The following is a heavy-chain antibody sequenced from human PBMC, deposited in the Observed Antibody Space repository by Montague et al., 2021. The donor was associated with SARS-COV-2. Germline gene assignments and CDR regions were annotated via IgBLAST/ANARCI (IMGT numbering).Heavy chain of an antibody. D-gene: IGHD5-24*01. V-gene: IGHV4-31*03. Sequence: TLSLTCTVSSDSLTTTSYYWSWIRPHPGKGLQWIGNIFYTGMTFFNPSLKSRLTMSVDTSQNQFSLRLTSVTAADTAVYYCARLSQFAWFDPWGQGTLVTVSS. CDR2: IFYTGMT. J-gene: IGHJ5*02. CDR1: SDSLTTTSYY. CDR3: ARLSQFAWFDP.